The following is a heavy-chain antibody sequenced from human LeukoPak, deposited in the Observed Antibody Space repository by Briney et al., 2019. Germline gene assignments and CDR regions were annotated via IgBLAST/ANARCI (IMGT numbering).Heavy chain of an antibody. V-gene: IGHV3-74*01. CDR1: GSIFSDSW. CDR3: AIGGAMDV. Sequence: PGGSLRLSCAVSGSIFSDSWMHWVRQAPVKGLVSVSRINSDGSYTNYVDSVKGRFTISRDNTKNAVNLQMNSLRAEDTAVYYCAIGGAMDVWGQGTTVTVSS. CDR2: INSDGSYT. J-gene: IGHJ6*02.